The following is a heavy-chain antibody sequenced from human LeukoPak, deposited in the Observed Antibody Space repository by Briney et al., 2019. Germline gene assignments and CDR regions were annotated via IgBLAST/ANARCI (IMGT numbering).Heavy chain of an antibody. Sequence: SETLSLTCTVSGGSISSYYWSWIRQPAGKGLEWIGRIYSTGSTNYNPSLKSRVTMSVDTSKNQFSLRLRSVTAADTAVYYCARQLASAGTAGFDFWGQGALVTVSS. CDR2: IYSTGST. J-gene: IGHJ4*02. CDR3: ARQLASAGTAGFDF. D-gene: IGHD6-13*01. CDR1: GGSISSYY. V-gene: IGHV4-4*07.